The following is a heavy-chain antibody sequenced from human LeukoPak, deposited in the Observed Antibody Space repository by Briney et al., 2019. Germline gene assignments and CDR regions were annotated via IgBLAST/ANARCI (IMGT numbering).Heavy chain of an antibody. CDR1: GFTFSSYG. D-gene: IGHD6-13*01. V-gene: IGHV3-30*03. CDR3: ARSSAGKFDY. Sequence: GGSLRLSRAASGFTFSSYGMHWVRQAPGKGLEWVAVISYDGSNKYYADSVKGRFTISRDNSKNTLYLQMNSLRAEDTAVYYCARSSAGKFDYWGQGTLVTVSS. CDR2: ISYDGSNK. J-gene: IGHJ4*02.